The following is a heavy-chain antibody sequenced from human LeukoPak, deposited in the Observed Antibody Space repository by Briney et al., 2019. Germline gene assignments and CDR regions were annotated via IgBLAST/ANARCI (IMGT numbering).Heavy chain of an antibody. Sequence: PSETLTLTCTVSGGPISSYYWSWIRQPAGKGLEWIGRIYTSGSTNYNASLKSRVSMSVDTSKNQFSLKLSSVTAADTAVFYCARENSGSYREFDYWGQGTLVTVSS. D-gene: IGHD1-26*01. J-gene: IGHJ4*02. CDR3: ARENSGSYREFDY. V-gene: IGHV4-4*07. CDR1: GGPISSYY. CDR2: IYTSGST.